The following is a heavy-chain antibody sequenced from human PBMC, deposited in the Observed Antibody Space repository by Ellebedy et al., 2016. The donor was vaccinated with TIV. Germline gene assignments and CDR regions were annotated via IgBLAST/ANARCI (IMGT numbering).Heavy chain of an antibody. Sequence: SETLSLXXSVSGGSISSSSYYCDWIRQPPGKGLEWIGSIYSSGRTHYNPSLKSRATISVDTSKNHFSLRLSSVTAADTAVYYCASLRSGIVLVPAHYGMDVWGHGTTVTVSS. CDR3: ASLRSGIVLVPAHYGMDV. J-gene: IGHJ6*02. CDR1: GGSISSSSYY. D-gene: IGHD2-2*01. V-gene: IGHV4-39*02. CDR2: IYSSGRT.